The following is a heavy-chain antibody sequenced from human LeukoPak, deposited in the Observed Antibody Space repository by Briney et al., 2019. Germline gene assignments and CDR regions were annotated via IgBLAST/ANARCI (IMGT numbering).Heavy chain of an antibody. Sequence: PGGSLRLSCAASGFTFSSYGMHWVRQAPGKGLEWVAVIWYDGNNKYYADSVKGRFTISRDNSKNTLYLQMNSLRAEDTAVYYCARGGGYDSWDYYGMDVWGQGTTVTVSS. CDR3: ARGGGYDSWDYYGMDV. D-gene: IGHD5-12*01. CDR1: GFTFSSYG. V-gene: IGHV3-33*01. CDR2: IWYDGNNK. J-gene: IGHJ6*02.